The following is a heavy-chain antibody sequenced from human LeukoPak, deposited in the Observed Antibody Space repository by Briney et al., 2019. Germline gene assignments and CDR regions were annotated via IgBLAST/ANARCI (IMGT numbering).Heavy chain of an antibody. CDR2: VYHSGST. CDR1: GGSISSSNW. CDR3: AGGDYSSSFDF. D-gene: IGHD6-13*01. J-gene: IGHJ3*01. Sequence: SETLSLTCTVSGGSISSSNWWSWVRQPPGKGLEWIGEVYHSGSTNNNPSLKSRVTISIDKSKHQFSLKLTSVTAADTAVYYCAGGDYSSSFDFWGQGTMVTVSS. V-gene: IGHV4-4*02.